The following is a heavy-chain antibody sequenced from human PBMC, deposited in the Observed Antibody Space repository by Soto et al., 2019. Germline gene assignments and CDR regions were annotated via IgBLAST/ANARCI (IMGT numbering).Heavy chain of an antibody. V-gene: IGHV3-33*05. CDR1: GFFFSGYG. CDR2: TSYDGSSE. D-gene: IGHD1-26*01. CDR3: ARGGGLNQLLSGSDH. J-gene: IGHJ4*02. Sequence: QVQLVESGGDVVQSGGSATLSCTVSGFFFSGYGMHWVRQAPGQGPEWVAATSYDGSSEYYSDSVKDRFTTSRDNSKNTVYLHMNRLRAEDKGLYYCARGGGLNQLLSGSDHWGQGTLVTVSS.